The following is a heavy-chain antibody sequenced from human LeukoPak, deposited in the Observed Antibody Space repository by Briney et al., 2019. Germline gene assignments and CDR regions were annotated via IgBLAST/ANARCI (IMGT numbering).Heavy chain of an antibody. CDR3: AKVGGVSSGYRGNFDY. J-gene: IGHJ4*02. CDR2: ISASGGST. Sequence: GGSLRLSCAASGFTFSSYAMSWVRRAPGKGLEWVSGISASGGSTYNADSVKDRFTISRDNSKNTLYLQMNSLRAEDTAIYYCAKVGGVSSGYRGNFDYWGQGTLVTVSS. V-gene: IGHV3-23*01. D-gene: IGHD3-22*01. CDR1: GFTFSSYA.